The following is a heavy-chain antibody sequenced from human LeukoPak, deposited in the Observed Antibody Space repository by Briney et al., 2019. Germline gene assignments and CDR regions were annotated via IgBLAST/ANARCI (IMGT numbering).Heavy chain of an antibody. V-gene: IGHV4-39*07. CDR1: GGSISSSSYY. CDR3: ARALVVDDAFDI. CDR2: IYYSGST. D-gene: IGHD2-15*01. Sequence: PSETLSLTCTVSGGSISSSSYYWGWIRQPPGKGLEWIGSIYYSGSTYYNPSLKSRVTISVDTSKNQFSLKLSSVTAADTAVYYCARALVVDDAFDIWGQGTMVTVSS. J-gene: IGHJ3*02.